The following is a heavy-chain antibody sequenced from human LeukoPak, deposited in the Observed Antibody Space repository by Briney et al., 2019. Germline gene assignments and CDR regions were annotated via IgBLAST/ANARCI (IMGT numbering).Heavy chain of an antibody. CDR3: AKRHCRGGTCYSDSYYLDV. Sequence: PGGSLRLSCAASGFAFSTYAMSRVRQAPGKGLEWVSGISATGGSTYYADSVKGRFTISRDNFKNTVTLQMSSLRVEDTALYYCAKRHCRGGTCYSDSYYLDVWGKGTTVTVSS. J-gene: IGHJ6*03. D-gene: IGHD2-15*01. V-gene: IGHV3-23*01. CDR1: GFAFSTYA. CDR2: ISATGGST.